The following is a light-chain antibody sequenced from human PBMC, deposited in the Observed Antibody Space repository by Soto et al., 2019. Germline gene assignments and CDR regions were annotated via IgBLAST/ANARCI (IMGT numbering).Light chain of an antibody. CDR2: EVS. CDR1: SSDVGGYNY. V-gene: IGLV2-14*01. CDR3: SSYTSSSTFYV. J-gene: IGLJ1*01. Sequence: QSVLTQPACVSGSPGQSITISCTGTSSDVGGYNYVSWYQQHPGKAPKLMIYEVSNRPSGVSYCFSGSKCGNTASLNISGLQAEDEADYYCSSYTSSSTFYVFGTGTKVTVL.